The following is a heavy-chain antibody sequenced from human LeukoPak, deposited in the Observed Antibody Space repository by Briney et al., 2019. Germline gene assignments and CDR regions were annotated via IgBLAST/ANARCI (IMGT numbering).Heavy chain of an antibody. J-gene: IGHJ4*02. CDR2: ISSSGSNI. CDR1: GFTFSDYY. V-gene: IGHV3-11*04. Sequence: GGSLRLSCAASGFTFSDYYMSWIRQAPGKGLEWVSYISSSGSNIYYADSVKGRFTISRDNAKNSLYLQMNSLRAEDTAVYYCARGGSPYYDILTGYYTAFDYWGQGTLVTVSS. D-gene: IGHD3-9*01. CDR3: ARGGSPYYDILTGYYTAFDY.